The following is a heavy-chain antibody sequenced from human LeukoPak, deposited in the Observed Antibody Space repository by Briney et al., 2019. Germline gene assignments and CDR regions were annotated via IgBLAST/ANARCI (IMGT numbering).Heavy chain of an antibody. CDR1: GGTFSSYA. V-gene: IGHV1-69*06. D-gene: IGHD2-2*01. Sequence: GASVKVSCKASGGTFSSYAISWVRQAPGQGLEWMGGIIPIFGTANYAQKFQGRVTITADKSTSTAYMELSSLRSEDTAVYYCATSAYCSSTSCTAFDYWGQGTLVTVSS. CDR2: IIPIFGTA. CDR3: ATSAYCSSTSCTAFDY. J-gene: IGHJ4*02.